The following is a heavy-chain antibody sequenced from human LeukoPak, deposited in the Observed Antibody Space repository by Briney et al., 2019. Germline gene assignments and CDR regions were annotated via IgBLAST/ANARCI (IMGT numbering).Heavy chain of an antibody. CDR2: INHIGST. V-gene: IGHV4-34*01. D-gene: IGHD6-19*01. Sequence: SETLSLTCAVYGGSFSGYSWSWIRQPTGKGLEWIGEINHIGSTNYNPSLTSRVTTSLDTSKNEFSLKLSSVTAADTAVYYCARHHISDLGIAVAGTNLNWFDPWGQGTLVTVSS. J-gene: IGHJ5*02. CDR3: ARHHISDLGIAVAGTNLNWFDP. CDR1: GGSFSGYS.